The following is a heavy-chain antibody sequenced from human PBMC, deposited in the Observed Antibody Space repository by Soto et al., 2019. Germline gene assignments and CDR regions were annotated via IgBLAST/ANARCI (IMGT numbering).Heavy chain of an antibody. J-gene: IGHJ5*02. CDR1: GFTFSDYY. CDR2: ISSSSSYT. Sequence: GSLRLSCAASGFTFSDYYMSWIRQAPGKELEWVSYISSSSSYTNYADSVKGRFTISRDNAKNSLYLQMNSLRAEDTAVYYCARLGSADNNWFDPWGQGTLVTVSS. V-gene: IGHV3-11*06. CDR3: ARLGSADNNWFDP. D-gene: IGHD2-2*01.